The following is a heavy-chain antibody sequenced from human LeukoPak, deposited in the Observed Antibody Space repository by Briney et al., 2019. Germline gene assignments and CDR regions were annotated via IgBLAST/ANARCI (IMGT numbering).Heavy chain of an antibody. Sequence: SETLSLTCTVSGGSISSGSYYWSWIRQPAGMGLEWIGRIYTSGSTNYNPSLKSRVTISVDTSKNQFSLKLSSVTAADTAVYYCAKERGGTYFDYWGQGTLVTVSS. CDR3: AKERGGTYFDY. J-gene: IGHJ4*02. D-gene: IGHD1-1*01. CDR2: IYTSGST. CDR1: GGSISSGSYY. V-gene: IGHV4-61*02.